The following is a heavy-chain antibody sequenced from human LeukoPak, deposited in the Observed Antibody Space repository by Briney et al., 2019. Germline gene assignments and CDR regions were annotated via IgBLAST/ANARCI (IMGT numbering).Heavy chain of an antibody. Sequence: QSGGSLRLSCAASGFTFSSYGMHWVRQAPGKGLEWVAVISYDGSNKYYADSVKGRFTISRDNSKNTLYLQMNSLRAEDTAVYYCAKDWATVTRAFDYWGQGTLVTVSS. CDR3: AKDWATVTRAFDY. CDR1: GFTFSSYG. V-gene: IGHV3-30*18. J-gene: IGHJ4*02. D-gene: IGHD4-17*01. CDR2: ISYDGSNK.